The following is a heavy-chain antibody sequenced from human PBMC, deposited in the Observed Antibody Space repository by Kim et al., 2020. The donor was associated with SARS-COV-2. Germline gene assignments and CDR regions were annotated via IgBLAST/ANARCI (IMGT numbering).Heavy chain of an antibody. CDR1: GFTFSSYG. CDR2: ISYDGSNK. CDR3: AKGIDFDY. V-gene: IGHV3-30*18. J-gene: IGHJ4*02. Sequence: GGSLRLSCAASGFTFSSYGMHWVRQAPGKGLEWVAVISYDGSNKYYADSVKGRFTISRDNSKNTLYLQMNSLRAEDTAVYYSAKGIDFDYWGQGTLVTVSS.